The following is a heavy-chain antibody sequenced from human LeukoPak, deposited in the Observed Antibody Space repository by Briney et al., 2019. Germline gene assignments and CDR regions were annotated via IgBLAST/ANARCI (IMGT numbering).Heavy chain of an antibody. D-gene: IGHD6-13*01. J-gene: IGHJ4*02. CDR1: GYTFTGYY. CDR3: ARDRIAAAGDSDY. Sequence: ASVKVSCKASGYTFTGYYMHWVRQAPGQGLEWMGWINPNSGGTYYAQKFQGRVTMTRDTSISTAYMELSRLRSDDTAVYYCARDRIAAAGDSDYWGQGTLVTVSS. CDR2: INPNSGGT. V-gene: IGHV1-2*02.